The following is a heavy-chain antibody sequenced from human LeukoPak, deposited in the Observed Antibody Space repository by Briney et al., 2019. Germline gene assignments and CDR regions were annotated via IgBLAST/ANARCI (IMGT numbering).Heavy chain of an antibody. V-gene: IGHV1-2*02. CDR2: INPNSGGT. Sequence: GASVKVSCKASGGTFSSYAISWVRQAPGQGLEWMGWINPNSGGTNYAQKFQGRVTMTRDTSISTAYMELSRLRSDDTAVYYCARSQKDFGPHRDYWGQGTLVTVSS. J-gene: IGHJ4*02. CDR1: GGTFSSYA. CDR3: ARSQKDFGPHRDY. D-gene: IGHD2-15*01.